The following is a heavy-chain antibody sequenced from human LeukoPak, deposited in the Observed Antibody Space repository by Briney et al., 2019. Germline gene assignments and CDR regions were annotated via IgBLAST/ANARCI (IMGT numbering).Heavy chain of an antibody. CDR1: GGSISNYY. CDR2: IYYSGST. D-gene: IGHD2-2*02. Sequence: SETLSLTCTVSGGSISNYYWSWIRQPPGKGLEWIGYIYYSGSTNYYPSLKSRVTISVDTSKNQFSLKLSSVTAADTAVYYCARGLSIPRGWFDPWGQGTLVTVSS. J-gene: IGHJ5*02. V-gene: IGHV4-59*01. CDR3: ARGLSIPRGWFDP.